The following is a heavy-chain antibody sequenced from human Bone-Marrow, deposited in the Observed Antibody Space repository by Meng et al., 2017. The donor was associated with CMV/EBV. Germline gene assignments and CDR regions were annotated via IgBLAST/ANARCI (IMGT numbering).Heavy chain of an antibody. J-gene: IGHJ6*02. CDR2: IRSKAYGGTT. Sequence: GGSLRLSCTASGFTFGDYAMSWVRQAPGKGLEWVGFIRSKAYGGTTEYAASVKGRFTISRDDSKSIAYLQMNSLKTEDTAVYYCASKVFGVVIPRSIQTRYYYYYYGMDVWGQGTTVTVSS. CDR3: ASKVFGVVIPRSIQTRYYYYYYGMDV. V-gene: IGHV3-49*04. CDR1: GFTFGDYA. D-gene: IGHD3-3*01.